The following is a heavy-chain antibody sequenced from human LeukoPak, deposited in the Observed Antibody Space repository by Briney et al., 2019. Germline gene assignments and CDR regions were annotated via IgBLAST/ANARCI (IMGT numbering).Heavy chain of an antibody. V-gene: IGHV3-53*01. J-gene: IGHJ6*02. CDR3: ARARPWDSSRSYYFGMDV. CDR1: GFIVSGDF. CDR2: IYSDGST. Sequence: GGSLRLSCAASGFIVSGDFMSWVRQAPGKGLEWVSVIYSDGSTYYADSVKGRFTISRDNSKNTLYLQMNSLRDEDTAVYYCARARPWDSSRSYYFGMDVWGHGTTVTVSS. D-gene: IGHD3-22*01.